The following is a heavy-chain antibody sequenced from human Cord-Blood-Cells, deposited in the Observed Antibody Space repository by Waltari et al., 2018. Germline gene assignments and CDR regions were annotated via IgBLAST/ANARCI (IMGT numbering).Heavy chain of an antibody. Sequence: EVQLVESGGGLVQPGRSLRLSCAASGFTFDDYAMHWVRQAPGKGLEWVAGISLNSGSIGVADSVKGRFTISRDNAKNSLYLQMNSLRAEDTALYYCAKAQNTGEAREGDYFDYWGQGTLVTVSS. D-gene: IGHD1-26*01. J-gene: IGHJ4*02. CDR1: GFTFDDYA. CDR3: AKAQNTGEAREGDYFDY. CDR2: ISLNSGSI. V-gene: IGHV3-9*01.